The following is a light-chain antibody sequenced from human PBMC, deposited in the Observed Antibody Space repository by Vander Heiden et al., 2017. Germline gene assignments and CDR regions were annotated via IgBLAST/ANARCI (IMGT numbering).Light chain of an antibody. J-gene: IGKJ4*01. CDR2: KAN. Sequence: DIQMTQSTSTLSASVGDRVTVTCRASQSISNWLAWYQQKPGKAPNLLIYKANTLETGVPSRFSGSGSGTEFTLTISSLQPDDFATYFCQQYNSYPLTFGGGTKVEIK. CDR3: QQYNSYPLT. CDR1: QSISNW. V-gene: IGKV1-5*03.